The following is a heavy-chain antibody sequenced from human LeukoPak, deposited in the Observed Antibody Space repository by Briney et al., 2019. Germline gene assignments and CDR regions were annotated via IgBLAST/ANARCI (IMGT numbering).Heavy chain of an antibody. Sequence: GGSLRLSCAASGFTFSRYSMNWVRQAPGKGLEWVSAISGSGGSTYYADSVKGRFTISRDNSKNTLYLQMNSLRAEDTAVYYCARGRSPPYYYYMDVWGKGTTVTVSS. D-gene: IGHD3-10*01. CDR2: ISGSGGST. V-gene: IGHV3-23*01. J-gene: IGHJ6*03. CDR1: GFTFSRYS. CDR3: ARGRSPPYYYYMDV.